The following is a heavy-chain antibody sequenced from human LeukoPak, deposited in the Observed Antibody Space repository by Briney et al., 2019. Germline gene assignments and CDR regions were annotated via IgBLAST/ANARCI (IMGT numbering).Heavy chain of an antibody. Sequence: GVSLRLSCAASGFTFSSYGMHWVRQAPGKGLEWVAVISYDGSNKYYADSVKGRFTISRDNSKNTLYLQMNSLRAEDTAVYYCAKDRGYSYDDCFDYWGQGTLVTVSS. D-gene: IGHD5-18*01. CDR1: GFTFSSYG. CDR3: AKDRGYSYDDCFDY. CDR2: ISYDGSNK. J-gene: IGHJ4*02. V-gene: IGHV3-30*18.